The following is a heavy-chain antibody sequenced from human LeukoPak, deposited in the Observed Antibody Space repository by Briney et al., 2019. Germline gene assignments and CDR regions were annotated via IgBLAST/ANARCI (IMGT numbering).Heavy chain of an antibody. D-gene: IGHD3-3*01. CDR3: AIPPYYDFWSGYLYYYYGMDV. J-gene: IGHJ6*02. CDR2: IDPSDSYT. Sequence: GESLKISCKGSGYSFTSYWISWVRQMPGKGLEWMGRIDPSDSYTNYSPSFQGHVTISADKSISTAYLQWSSLKASDTAMYYCAIPPYYDFWSGYLYYYYGMDVWGQGTTVTVSS. CDR1: GYSFTSYW. V-gene: IGHV5-10-1*01.